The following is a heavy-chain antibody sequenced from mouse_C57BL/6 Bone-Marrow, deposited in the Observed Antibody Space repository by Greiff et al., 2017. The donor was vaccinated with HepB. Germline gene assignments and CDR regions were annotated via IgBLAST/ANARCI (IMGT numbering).Heavy chain of an antibody. V-gene: IGHV5-12*01. J-gene: IGHJ4*01. CDR2: ISNGGGST. Sequence: EVQRVESGGGLVQPGGSLKLSCAASGFTFSDYYMYWVRQTPEKRLEWVAYISNGGGSTYYPDTVKGRFTISRDNAKNTLYLQMSRLKSEDTAMYYCARQGIYYYGSGMDYWGQGTSVTVSS. D-gene: IGHD1-1*01. CDR1: GFTFSDYY. CDR3: ARQGIYYYGSGMDY.